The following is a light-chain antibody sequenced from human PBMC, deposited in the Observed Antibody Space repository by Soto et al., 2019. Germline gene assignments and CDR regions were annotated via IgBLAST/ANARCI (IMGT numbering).Light chain of an antibody. CDR3: QQSYSTPRA. V-gene: IGKV1-39*01. CDR1: QSISTY. J-gene: IGKJ2*01. Sequence: DIQMTQSPSSLSASVGDRVTITCRASQSISTYLNWYKQKVGKAPKLLMYAASSLQRGVPSRFSGSVSGTDFTLTLSSLQPEDFATYYCQQSYSTPRAFGQGTKLEIK. CDR2: AAS.